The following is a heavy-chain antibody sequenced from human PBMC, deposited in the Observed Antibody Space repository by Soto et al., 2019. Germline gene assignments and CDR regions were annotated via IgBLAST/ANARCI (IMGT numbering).Heavy chain of an antibody. V-gene: IGHV3-23*01. Sequence: QPWGSLRLSCAASGFTFSSYAMSWVRQAPGKGLEWVSAVSGSGGSTYYADSVQGRFTISRDNSKTTLYLQMNSLRAEDTAVYYCAKDSGYYYFDYWGQGTLVTVSS. D-gene: IGHD1-26*01. J-gene: IGHJ4*02. CDR2: VSGSGGST. CDR1: GFTFSSYA. CDR3: AKDSGYYYFDY.